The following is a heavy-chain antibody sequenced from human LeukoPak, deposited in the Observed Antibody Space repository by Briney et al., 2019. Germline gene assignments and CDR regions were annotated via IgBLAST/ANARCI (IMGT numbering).Heavy chain of an antibody. CDR2: VYYSGSS. Sequence: SETLSLTCNVSGDSISRGYYWGWIRQSPGKGLEWIGNVYYSGSSYFNPSLKSRVTLSADASQNQFSMKLTSLTAADTAVYYCARARPGYNHMDVWGKGTAVTVTS. CDR3: ARARPGYNHMDV. J-gene: IGHJ6*03. CDR1: GDSISRGYY. V-gene: IGHV4-38-2*02.